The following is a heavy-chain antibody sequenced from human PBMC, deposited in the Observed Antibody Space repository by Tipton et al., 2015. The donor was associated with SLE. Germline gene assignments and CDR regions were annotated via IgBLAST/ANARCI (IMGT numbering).Heavy chain of an antibody. CDR3: AKGIRGMDV. J-gene: IGHJ6*02. CDR2: ISSDGSKK. V-gene: IGHV3-30*18. Sequence: SLRLTCAASGFTFSNYGMHWVRQAPGKGLEWVAVISSDGSKKNSADSVKGRFTISRDNSKNTLYLQMNSLRAEDTAVHYCAKGIRGMDVWGQGTTVTVSS. CDR1: GFTFSNYG.